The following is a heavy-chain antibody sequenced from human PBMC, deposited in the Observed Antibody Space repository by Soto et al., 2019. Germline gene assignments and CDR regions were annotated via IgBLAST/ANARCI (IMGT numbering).Heavy chain of an antibody. D-gene: IGHD2-15*01. Sequence: QVQLVESGGGVVQPGRSLRLSCAASGFTFSSYGMHWVRQAPGKGLEWVAVIPYDGSNKYYADSVKGRFTISRDNSKNTLYLQMNSLRAEDTAVYYCAKDMVAVVVVAALNYWGQGTLVTVSS. CDR2: IPYDGSNK. V-gene: IGHV3-30*18. CDR3: AKDMVAVVVVAALNY. J-gene: IGHJ4*02. CDR1: GFTFSSYG.